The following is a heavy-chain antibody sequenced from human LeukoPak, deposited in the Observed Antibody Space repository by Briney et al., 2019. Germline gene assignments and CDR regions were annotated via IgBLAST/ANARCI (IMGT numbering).Heavy chain of an antibody. CDR1: GNIFSDYF. CDR3: ATHGSGSRDY. D-gene: IGHD3-10*01. Sequence: ASVKVSCKSSGNIFSDYFIHWVRQAPGQGLEWMGWINPDSGGTNYAQKFQGRVTMTEDTSTDTAYMELSSLRSEDTAVYYCATHGSGSRDYWGQGTLVTVSS. J-gene: IGHJ4*02. V-gene: IGHV1-2*02. CDR2: INPDSGGT.